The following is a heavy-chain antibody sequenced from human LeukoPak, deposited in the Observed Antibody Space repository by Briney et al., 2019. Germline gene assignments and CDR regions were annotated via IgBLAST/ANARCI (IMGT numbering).Heavy chain of an antibody. V-gene: IGHV4-38-2*02. CDR2: IYHSGST. Sequence: PSETLSLTCTVSGYSISSGYYWGWIRQPPGKGLEWIGSIYHSGSTYYNPSLKSRVTISVDTSKNQFSLKLSSVTAADTAVYYCAREEYYYGSGSYPLPWFDPWGQGTLVTVSS. D-gene: IGHD3-10*01. J-gene: IGHJ5*02. CDR1: GYSISSGYY. CDR3: AREEYYYGSGSYPLPWFDP.